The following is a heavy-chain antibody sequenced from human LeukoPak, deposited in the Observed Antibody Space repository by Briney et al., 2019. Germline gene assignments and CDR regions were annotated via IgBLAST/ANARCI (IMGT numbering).Heavy chain of an antibody. V-gene: IGHV3-23*01. CDR3: AKYGATFYHDASGKTLDY. CDR1: GFTFNIYA. D-gene: IGHD3-22*01. Sequence: GGSLRLSCVGSGFTFNIYAMSWVRQAPGKGLEWVSAILNSGAGTYYADSVKGRFTISRDNSKNTLYLQMNSLRAEDTAVYYCAKYGATFYHDASGKTLDYWGQGTLVTVSS. CDR2: ILNSGAGT. J-gene: IGHJ4*02.